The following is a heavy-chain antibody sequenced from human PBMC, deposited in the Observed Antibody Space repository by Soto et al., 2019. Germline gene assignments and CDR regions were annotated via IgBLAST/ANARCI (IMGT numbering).Heavy chain of an antibody. CDR2: ISYDGSNK. D-gene: IGHD3-10*01. CDR1: GFTFSSYA. CDR3: ARVIRSSYYGSKGGYYYYGMDV. V-gene: IGHV3-30-3*01. Sequence: QVQLVESGGGVVQPGRSLRLSCAASGFTFSSYAMHWVRQAPGKGLEWVAVISYDGSNKYYADSVKGRFTISRDNSKNTLYLQMNSLRAEDTAVYYCARVIRSSYYGSKGGYYYYGMDVWGQGTTVTVSS. J-gene: IGHJ6*02.